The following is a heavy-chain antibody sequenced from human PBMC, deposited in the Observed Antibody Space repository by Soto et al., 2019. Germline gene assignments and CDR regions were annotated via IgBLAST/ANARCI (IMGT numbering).Heavy chain of an antibody. Sequence: EVQLVESGGGLVQPGGSLKLSCAASGFIFSGSAVHWVRQASGKGLEWVGRILSKAGNYATAYPASMKGRFTISRDDSENTAFLQMNSLKTGDTAVYCCIRGGSPYYYDYWGQGTLVAVSS. J-gene: IGHJ4*02. CDR3: IRGGSPYYYDY. CDR2: ILSKAGNYAT. CDR1: GFIFSGSA. V-gene: IGHV3-73*01.